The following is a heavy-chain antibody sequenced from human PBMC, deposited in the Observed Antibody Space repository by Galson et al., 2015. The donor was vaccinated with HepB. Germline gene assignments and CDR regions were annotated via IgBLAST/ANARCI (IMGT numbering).Heavy chain of an antibody. CDR2: IEEDGDTT. D-gene: IGHD5-18*01. Sequence: SLRLSCAASGFTFDRYVMTWGLPAPGKGLEWVSTIEEDGDTTYFADFVKGRFTISRDNSKNTRYLQMDSLRAEDTALYYCAKKPIPIHGNNCFDPWGQGTLVTVSS. J-gene: IGHJ5*02. CDR1: GFTFDRYV. V-gene: IGHV3-23*01. CDR3: AKKPIPIHGNNCFDP.